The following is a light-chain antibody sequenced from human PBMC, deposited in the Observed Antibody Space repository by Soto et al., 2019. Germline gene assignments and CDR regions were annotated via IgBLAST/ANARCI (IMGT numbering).Light chain of an antibody. CDR2: QTS. CDR1: QYINTR. Sequence: ESGVTQSPATLSSLPDDRVTLSCRASQYINTRLAWYQHRPGQAPRLLIYQTSIRAAGIPARFSASGTGTDFTLTISDVQPEDFAVYYCHQRQSWPRTFGQGTKVDI. V-gene: IGKV3D-11*01. J-gene: IGKJ1*01. CDR3: HQRQSWPRT.